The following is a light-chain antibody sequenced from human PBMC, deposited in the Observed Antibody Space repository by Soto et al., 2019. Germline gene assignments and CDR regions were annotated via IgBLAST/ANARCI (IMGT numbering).Light chain of an antibody. CDR2: EVT. J-gene: IGLJ2*01. V-gene: IGLV2-8*01. CDR1: RSDFSAYNY. CDR3: SSYAGSNTVV. Sequence: QSCLTQPPSASGSPGQSVTISCTGTRSDFSAYNYVSWYQQHPGKAPKVMIYEVTKRPSGVPDRFSGSKSGNTASLTVSGLQAEDEADYYCSSYAGSNTVVFGGGTKLTVL.